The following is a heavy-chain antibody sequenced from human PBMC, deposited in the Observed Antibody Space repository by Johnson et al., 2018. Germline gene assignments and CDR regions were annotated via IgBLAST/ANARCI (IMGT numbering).Heavy chain of an antibody. D-gene: IGHD3-16*01. CDR2: MNPNSGNT. V-gene: IGHV1-8*01. Sequence: VQLVETGAEVKKPGASVKVSCKASGYTFTSYDINWVRQATGQGLEWMGWMNPNSGNTGYAQKFQGRVTMTRNTSISTADMELSSLRSEDRAVYYCARGLGGSYYYYMDVWGKGTTVTVSS. CDR1: GYTFTSYD. CDR3: ARGLGGSYYYYMDV. J-gene: IGHJ6*03.